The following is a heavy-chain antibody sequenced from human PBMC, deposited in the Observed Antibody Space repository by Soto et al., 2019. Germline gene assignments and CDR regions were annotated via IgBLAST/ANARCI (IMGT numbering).Heavy chain of an antibody. V-gene: IGHV7-4-1*01. CDR3: ARDGSYDILTGYYLWGYYYYGMDV. Sequence: GASVKVSWKASGYTFASYAMNWVRQAPGQGLEWMGWINTNTGNPTYAQGFTGRFVFSLDTSVSTAYLQICSLKAEGTAVYYCARDGSYDILTGYYLWGYYYYGMDVWGQGTTVTVSS. CDR2: INTNTGNP. J-gene: IGHJ6*02. D-gene: IGHD3-9*01. CDR1: GYTFASYA.